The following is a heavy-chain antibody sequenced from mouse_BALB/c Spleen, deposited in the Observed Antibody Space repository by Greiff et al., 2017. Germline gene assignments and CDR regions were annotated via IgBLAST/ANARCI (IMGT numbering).Heavy chain of an antibody. Sequence: QVQLQQPGAELVKPGASVKMSCKASGYTFTSYNMHWVKQTPGQGLEWIGAIYPGNGDTSYNQKFKGKATLTADKSSSTAYMQLSSLTSEDSAVYYCAPANWEGYFDYWGQGTTLTVSS. V-gene: IGHV1-12*01. CDR1: GYTFTSYN. J-gene: IGHJ2*01. CDR3: APANWEGYFDY. CDR2: IYPGNGDT. D-gene: IGHD4-1*01.